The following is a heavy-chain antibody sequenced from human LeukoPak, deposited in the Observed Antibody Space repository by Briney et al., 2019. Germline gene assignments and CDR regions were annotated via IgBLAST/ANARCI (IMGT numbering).Heavy chain of an antibody. D-gene: IGHD4-17*01. CDR3: ARILSDYAVGY. Sequence: PSETLSLTCAVSGYSISSGYYWGWIRQPPGNGLEWIGSIYHSGSTYYNPSLKSRVTISVDTSKNQFSLKLSSVTAADTAVYYCARILSDYAVGYSGQGTLVTVSS. CDR1: GYSISSGYY. J-gene: IGHJ4*02. CDR2: IYHSGST. V-gene: IGHV4-38-2*01.